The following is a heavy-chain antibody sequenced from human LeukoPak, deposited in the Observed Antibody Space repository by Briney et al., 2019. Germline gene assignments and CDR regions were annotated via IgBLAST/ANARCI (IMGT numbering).Heavy chain of an antibody. CDR2: IYYSGRT. V-gene: IGHV4-31*03. CDR3: AREYNRGWYFVY. D-gene: IGHD6-19*01. Sequence: RSSEPLSLTCTVSGGSISSGGYYWSWIRQHPGKGLEWIGYIYYSGRTSYNPSLKSRVTISVDTSKNHFSLRLGCVTAADASVSYCAREYNRGWYFVYWGQGTLVSVPS. CDR1: GGSISSGGYY. J-gene: IGHJ4*02.